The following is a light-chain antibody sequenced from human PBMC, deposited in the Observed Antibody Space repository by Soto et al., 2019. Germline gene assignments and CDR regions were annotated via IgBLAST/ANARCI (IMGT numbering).Light chain of an antibody. J-gene: IGLJ1*01. V-gene: IGLV2-14*03. CDR3: KAYTSGDFYV. Sequence: QSVLTQPASVSGSLGQSITISCTGTSSDVGAYDYVSWYQQHPGKVPKLMIYDVSNRPSGVSNRFSGSKSGNTASLNISGLQAEDEDEYYCKAYTSGDFYVFGTGTKVTVL. CDR1: SSDVGAYDY. CDR2: DVS.